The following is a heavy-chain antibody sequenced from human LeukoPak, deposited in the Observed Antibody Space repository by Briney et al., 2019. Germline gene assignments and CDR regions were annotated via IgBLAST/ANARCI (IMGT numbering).Heavy chain of an antibody. V-gene: IGHV1-18*01. D-gene: IGHD3-3*01. CDR3: ARHYDFWSGYFYFDY. Sequence: ASVKVSCKASGYTFTSYGISWVRQAPGQGLEWMGWISAYNGNTNYAQKLQGRVTMTTDISTSTAYMELRSLRSDDTAVYYCARHYDFWSGYFYFDYWGQGTLVTVSS. CDR2: ISAYNGNT. CDR1: GYTFTSYG. J-gene: IGHJ4*02.